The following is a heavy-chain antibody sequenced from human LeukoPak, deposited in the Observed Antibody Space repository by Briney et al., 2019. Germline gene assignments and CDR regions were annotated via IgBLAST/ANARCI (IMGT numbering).Heavy chain of an antibody. J-gene: IGHJ3*02. D-gene: IGHD6-13*01. CDR1: GFTFSSYA. CDR3: AKDVSSRKADAFDS. CDR2: ISGSGGST. V-gene: IGHV3-23*01. Sequence: GGSLRLSCAASGFTFSSYAMSWLRQAPGKGLEWVSAISGSGGSTYYADSVRGRFTISRDNAKNSLYLQMNSLRAEDTALYYCAKDVSSRKADAFDSWGQGTMVTVSS.